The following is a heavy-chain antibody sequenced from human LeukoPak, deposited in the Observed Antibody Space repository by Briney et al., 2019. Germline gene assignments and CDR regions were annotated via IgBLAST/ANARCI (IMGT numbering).Heavy chain of an antibody. CDR2: INHSGST. J-gene: IGHJ4*02. V-gene: IGHV4-34*01. CDR3: ASMAPDYYDSSGYYYSDY. D-gene: IGHD3-22*01. Sequence: SETLSLTCTVSGGSISSYYWSWIRQPPGKGLEWIGEINHSGSTNYNPSLKSRVTISVDTSKNQFSPKLSSVTAADTAVYYCASMAPDYYDSSGYYYSDYWGQGTLVTVSS. CDR1: GGSISSYY.